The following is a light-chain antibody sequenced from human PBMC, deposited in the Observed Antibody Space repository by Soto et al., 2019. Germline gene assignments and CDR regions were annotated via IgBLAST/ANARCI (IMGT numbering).Light chain of an antibody. Sequence: QPVLTQPPSASGTPGQRVTISCSGSSSNIGTNDAFWYQQLPGTAPKLLIYRSNHRPSGVPDRFSGSKSGTSASLAISGLRSEDEADYYCASWDYSLSGVLFGGGTKLTVL. CDR1: SSNIGTND. J-gene: IGLJ2*01. CDR2: RSN. CDR3: ASWDYSLSGVL. V-gene: IGLV1-47*01.